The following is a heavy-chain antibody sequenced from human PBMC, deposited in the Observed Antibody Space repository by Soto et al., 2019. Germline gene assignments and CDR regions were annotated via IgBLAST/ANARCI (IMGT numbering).Heavy chain of an antibody. CDR1: GYSFKNYA. CDR3: ARDDRTISGAGTLDY. Sequence: QVQLVQSGPEVKRPGASVRISCRTAGYSFKNYAIHWVRQAPGKKLERMGWSNEGRGNTRYSHKFQGRMAIARDPSASTSYLDLRSLTSEDTAVYFCARDDRTISGAGTLDYWGPGTLVTVSS. J-gene: IGHJ4*02. V-gene: IGHV1-3*01. CDR2: SNEGRGNT. D-gene: IGHD3-3*02.